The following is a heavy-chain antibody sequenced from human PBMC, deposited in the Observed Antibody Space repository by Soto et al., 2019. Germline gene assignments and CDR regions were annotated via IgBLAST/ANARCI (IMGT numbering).Heavy chain of an antibody. Sequence: GSLRLSCAASGFTFSSCAMNWVRQAPGKGLEWLSYISGSGGTIYYADSVKGRFTISRDNAKNSLYLQMNSLRAEDTAVYYCARDFWSGLTSPFDIWGQGTMVTVSS. CDR1: GFTFSSCA. D-gene: IGHD3-3*01. J-gene: IGHJ3*02. CDR3: ARDFWSGLTSPFDI. V-gene: IGHV3-48*01. CDR2: ISGSGGTI.